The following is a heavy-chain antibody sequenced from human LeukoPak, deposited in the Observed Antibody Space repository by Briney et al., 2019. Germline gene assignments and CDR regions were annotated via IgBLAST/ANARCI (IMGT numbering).Heavy chain of an antibody. CDR3: ARERYYGSGSYYAFDY. CDR1: GYTFTSYG. V-gene: IGHV1-18*01. J-gene: IGHJ4*02. D-gene: IGHD3-10*01. Sequence: ASVKVSCKASGYTFTSYGISWVRQAPGQGLEWMGWISAYNGNTNYAQKLQGRVTMTTDTSTSTAYMELRSLRSDDTAVYYCARERYYGSGSYYAFDYWDQGTLVTVSS. CDR2: ISAYNGNT.